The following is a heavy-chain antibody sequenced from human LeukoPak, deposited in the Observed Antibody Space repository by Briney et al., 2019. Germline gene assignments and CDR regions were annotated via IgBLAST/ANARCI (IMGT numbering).Heavy chain of an antibody. CDR1: GGTFSSYA. Sequence: SVKVSCKASGGTFSSYAISWVRQAPGQGLEWMGGIIPIFGTANYAQKFQGRVTITADESTSTAYMELSSLRSEDTAVYYCARGTPHDRDTAMVFDYWGQGTLVTVSS. D-gene: IGHD5-18*01. V-gene: IGHV1-69*01. CDR3: ARGTPHDRDTAMVFDY. CDR2: IIPIFGTA. J-gene: IGHJ4*02.